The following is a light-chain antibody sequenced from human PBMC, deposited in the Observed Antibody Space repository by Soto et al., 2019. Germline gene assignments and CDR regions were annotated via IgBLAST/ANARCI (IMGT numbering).Light chain of an antibody. CDR2: AAS. CDR1: QSIRSY. V-gene: IGKV1-39*01. Sequence: DIQMTQSPSSLSASVGDRVTITCRASQSIRSYLNWYPQKPRKAPDLLIYAASSLQSGVPSRFSGSGSGTEFTLTISSLQPEDFATYYCQQSYSIPFTFGQGTSLEIK. CDR3: QQSYSIPFT. J-gene: IGKJ2*01.